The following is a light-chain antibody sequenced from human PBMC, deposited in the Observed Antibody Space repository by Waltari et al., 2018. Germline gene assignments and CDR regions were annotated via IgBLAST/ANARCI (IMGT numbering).Light chain of an antibody. V-gene: IGKV1-39*01. Sequence: IQSTQSLSCLSASVGDTDTITCQPNQAVASNLNWFQQKPGKAPKLLIYTASSLQNGIPSRFSGSGSGTDFTLTINGLQPEDFATYICQQGISYPPTFGGGTKVDIK. CDR3: QQGISYPPT. CDR2: TAS. J-gene: IGKJ4*01. CDR1: QAVASN.